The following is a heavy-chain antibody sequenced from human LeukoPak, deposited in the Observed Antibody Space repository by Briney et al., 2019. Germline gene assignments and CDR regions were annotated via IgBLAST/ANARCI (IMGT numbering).Heavy chain of an antibody. V-gene: IGHV1-46*01. D-gene: IGHD5-12*01. CDR3: ARVGGGYSGYDSPNYFDY. CDR2: INPSDGST. Sequence: ASAKVSCKASGYTFTSYYMHWVRQAPGQGLEWMGIINPSDGSTSYAQKFQGRVTMTRDTSTSTVYMELSSLRSEDTAVYYCARVGGGYSGYDSPNYFDYWGQGTLVTVSS. J-gene: IGHJ4*02. CDR1: GYTFTSYY.